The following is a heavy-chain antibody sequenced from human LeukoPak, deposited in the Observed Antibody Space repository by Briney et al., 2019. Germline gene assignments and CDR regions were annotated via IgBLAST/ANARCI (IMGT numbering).Heavy chain of an antibody. CDR1: GGSISSSTYY. CDR3: ARHWAARPLDY. V-gene: IGHV4-39*01. CDR2: MYYSGST. J-gene: IGHJ4*02. Sequence: SETLTLTCTVSGGSISSSTYYWGWVRQPPGKGLEWIGSMYYSGSTYYNPSLKSRVTISVDTSKNQFSLRLSSVTAADTAVYYCARHWAARPLDYWGQGTLVTVSS. D-gene: IGHD6-6*01.